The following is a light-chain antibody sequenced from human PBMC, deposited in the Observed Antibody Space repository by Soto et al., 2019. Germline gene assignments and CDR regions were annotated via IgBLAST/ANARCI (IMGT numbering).Light chain of an antibody. V-gene: IGLV2-23*01. Sequence: SAVTQPASVSGSPRQSATISCTGSSSDVGTYDLVSWYQQHPGKAPKILIYEGTKRPSGVSNRFSGSKSGNTASLTISGLQAEDEADYFCCSYAGFSTLVFGGGTKVTVL. CDR2: EGT. J-gene: IGLJ3*02. CDR3: CSYAGFSTLV. CDR1: SSDVGTYDL.